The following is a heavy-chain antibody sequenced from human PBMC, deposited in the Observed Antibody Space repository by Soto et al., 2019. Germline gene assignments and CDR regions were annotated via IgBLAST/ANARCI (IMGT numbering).Heavy chain of an antibody. CDR3: ARPRDGHKGKNYYGMDV. V-gene: IGHV5-51*01. CDR1: GYSFTSYW. J-gene: IGHJ6*02. CDR2: IYPGDSDT. Sequence: PGESLKISCKGSGYSFTSYWIGWVRQMPGKGLEWMGIIYPGDSDTRYSPSFQGQVTISADESISTAYLQWSSLKASDTAMYYCARPRDGHKGKNYYGMDVWGQGTTVTVSS.